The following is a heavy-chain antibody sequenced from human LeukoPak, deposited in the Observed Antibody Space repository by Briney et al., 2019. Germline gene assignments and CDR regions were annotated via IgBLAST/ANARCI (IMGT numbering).Heavy chain of an antibody. CDR1: GGSISSYY. CDR3: ARASMIVVGYFDY. Sequence: SETLSLTCTVSGGSISSYYWGWIRQPPGKGLEWIGSIYYSGSTYYNPSLKSRVTISVDTSKIQFSLKLSSVTAADTAVYYCARASMIVVGYFDYWGQGTLVTVSS. V-gene: IGHV4-39*07. D-gene: IGHD3-22*01. J-gene: IGHJ4*02. CDR2: IYYSGST.